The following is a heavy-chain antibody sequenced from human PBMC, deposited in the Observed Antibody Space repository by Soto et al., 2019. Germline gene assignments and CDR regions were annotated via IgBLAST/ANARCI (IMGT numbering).Heavy chain of an antibody. CDR3: ARDGMYYYGSGSYYDY. J-gene: IGHJ4*02. CDR1: GFTFSSYS. D-gene: IGHD3-10*01. Sequence: GGSLRLSCAASGFTFSSYSMNWVRQAPGKGLEWVSYISSSSSTIYYADSVKGRFTISRDNAKNSLYLQMNSLRAEDTAVYYCARDGMYYYGSGSYYDYWGQGTLVTVSS. V-gene: IGHV3-48*04. CDR2: ISSSSSTI.